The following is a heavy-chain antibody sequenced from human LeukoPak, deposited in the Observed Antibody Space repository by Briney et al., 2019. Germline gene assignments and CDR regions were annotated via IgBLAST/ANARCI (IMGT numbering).Heavy chain of an antibody. CDR2: ISGSGGST. V-gene: IGHV3-23*01. Sequence: GGSLRLSCAASGFTFSSYGMSWVRQAPGKGLEWVSAISGSGGSTYYADSVKGRFTISRDNSKNTLYLQMNSLRAEDTAVYYCAKDYYDSSGYYYDEYDAFDIWGQGTMVTVSS. J-gene: IGHJ3*02. D-gene: IGHD3-22*01. CDR3: AKDYYDSSGYYYDEYDAFDI. CDR1: GFTFSSYG.